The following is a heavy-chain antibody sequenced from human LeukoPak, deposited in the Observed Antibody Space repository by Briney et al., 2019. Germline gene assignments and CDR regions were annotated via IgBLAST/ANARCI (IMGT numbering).Heavy chain of an antibody. CDR1: GFTFSTYG. D-gene: IGHD6-19*01. CDR2: IRYDGTNQ. CDR3: AKDPPGGAVAAHFDY. V-gene: IGHV3-30*02. J-gene: IGHJ4*02. Sequence: GGSLRLSCAASGFTFSTYGMHWVRQAPGKGLEWVAFIRYDGTNQYYVDSVKGRFTISRDNSKNTLYLQMNSLRAEDTAVYYCAKDPPGGAVAAHFDYWGQGTLVTVSS.